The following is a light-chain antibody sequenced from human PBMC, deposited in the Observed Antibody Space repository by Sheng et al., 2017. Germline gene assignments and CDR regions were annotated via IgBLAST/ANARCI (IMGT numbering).Light chain of an antibody. CDR2: GAS. J-gene: IGKJ4*01. CDR3: QKYGSSPPRVT. Sequence: EMVLTQSPGTLSLSPGERATLSCRASQTVNSAFLAWYQKKPGQAPRLLIYGASFRATGIPDRFSGSGSGTTFTLTISRLEPEDFAVYFCQKYGSSPPRVTFGGGPRWRSN. CDR1: QTVNSAF. V-gene: IGKV3-20*01.